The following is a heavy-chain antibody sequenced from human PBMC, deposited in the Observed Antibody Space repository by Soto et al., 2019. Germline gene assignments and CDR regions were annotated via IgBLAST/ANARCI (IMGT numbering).Heavy chain of an antibody. V-gene: IGHV3-7*01. CDR3: ARDYLDTWGGSDSLDI. CDR2: INQDGSAK. J-gene: IGHJ3*02. CDR1: GFTFSDYW. Sequence: EVQLVESGGGLVQPGGSLRLSCGASGFTFSDYWMNWVRQSPGKGLEWVANINQDGSAKNYVDSVKGRFTISRDNAKNSVYLQLDSLRAEDTAGYYCARDYLDTWGGSDSLDIWGHGTMVTVSS. D-gene: IGHD3-16*01.